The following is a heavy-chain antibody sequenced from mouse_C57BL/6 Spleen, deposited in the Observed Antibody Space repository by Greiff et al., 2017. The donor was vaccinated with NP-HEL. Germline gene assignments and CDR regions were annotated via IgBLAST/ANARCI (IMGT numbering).Heavy chain of an antibody. CDR3: ARYGGDAMDY. V-gene: IGHV1-61*01. Sequence: VQLQQPGAELVRPGSSVKLSCKASGYTFTSYWMDWVKQRPGQGLEWIGNIYPSDSETHYNQKFKDKATLTVDKSSSTAYMQLSSLTSEDSAVYYCARYGGDAMDYWGQGTSVTVSS. J-gene: IGHJ4*01. D-gene: IGHD1-1*01. CDR1: GYTFTSYW. CDR2: IYPSDSET.